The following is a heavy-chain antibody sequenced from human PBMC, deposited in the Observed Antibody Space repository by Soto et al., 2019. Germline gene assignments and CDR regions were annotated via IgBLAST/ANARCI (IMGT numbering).Heavy chain of an antibody. J-gene: IGHJ4*02. Sequence: PGESLKISCKGSGYSFTGYWIGWVRQMPGKGLGRMGIIYPGDSDTRYSPSFQGQVTISADKSITTTYLQWSSLKASDTAIYYCARLFDTSGWYDYWGQGTLVTVSS. D-gene: IGHD6-19*01. CDR2: IYPGDSDT. V-gene: IGHV5-51*01. CDR1: GYSFTGYW. CDR3: ARLFDTSGWYDY.